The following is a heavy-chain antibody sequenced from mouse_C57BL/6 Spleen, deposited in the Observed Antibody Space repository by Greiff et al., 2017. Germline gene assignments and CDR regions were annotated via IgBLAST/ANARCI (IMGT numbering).Heavy chain of an antibody. Sequence: QVQLQQSGAELARPGASVKMSCKASGYTFTSYTMHWVKQRPGQGLEWIGYINPSSGYTKYNQKFKDKATLTADKSSRTAYMQLSSLTSEDSAVYYCARSPYDSYAMDYWGQGTSVTVSS. CDR1: GYTFTSYT. CDR3: ARSPYDSYAMDY. V-gene: IGHV1-4*01. CDR2: INPSSGYT. J-gene: IGHJ4*01.